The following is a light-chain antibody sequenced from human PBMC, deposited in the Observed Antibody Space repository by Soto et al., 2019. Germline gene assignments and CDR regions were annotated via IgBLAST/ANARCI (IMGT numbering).Light chain of an antibody. J-gene: IGLJ3*02. CDR2: EVN. V-gene: IGLV2-8*01. CDR3: SSYAGGNHGV. Sequence: QSALTQPPSASGSPGQSVTISCTGTSSDVGGYNYVSWYQQHPGKAPKLMIYEVNKRPSGVPDRSSGTNSGNTASLTVSGLQAEDEADYYRSSYAGGNHGVFGGGTKLTVL. CDR1: SSDVGGYNY.